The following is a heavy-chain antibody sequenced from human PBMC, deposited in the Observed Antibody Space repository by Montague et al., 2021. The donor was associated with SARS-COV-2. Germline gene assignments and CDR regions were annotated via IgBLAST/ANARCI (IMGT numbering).Heavy chain of an antibody. Sequence: RQSPSRGLEWLGGTYYRSWWRGPYPGSLESRITISGDTSKNQFSLQLNSVTPEDTAVYYCASAFYGDHWAFDVWGQGTMVTVSS. J-gene: IGHJ3*01. CDR2: TYYRSWWRG. D-gene: IGHD3-3*02. CDR3: ASAFYGDHWAFDV. V-gene: IGHV6-1*01.